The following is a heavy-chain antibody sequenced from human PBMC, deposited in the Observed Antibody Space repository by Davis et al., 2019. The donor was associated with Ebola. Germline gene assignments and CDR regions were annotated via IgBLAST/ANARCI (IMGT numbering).Heavy chain of an antibody. V-gene: IGHV3-49*03. CDR1: GFTFGDYA. Sequence: GGSLRLSCTASGFTFGDYAMSWFRQAPGKGLEWVGFIRSKAYGGTTEYAASVKGRFTISRDDSKSIAYLQMNSLKTEDTAVYYCTRATTMIVVVPEAYWGQGTLVTVSS. J-gene: IGHJ4*02. CDR2: IRSKAYGGTT. D-gene: IGHD3-22*01. CDR3: TRATTMIVVVPEAY.